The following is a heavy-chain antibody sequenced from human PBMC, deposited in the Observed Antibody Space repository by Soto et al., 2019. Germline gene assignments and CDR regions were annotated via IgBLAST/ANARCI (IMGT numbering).Heavy chain of an antibody. Sequence: QVQLVESGGGVVQPGRSLRLSCAASGFTFSSYAMHWVRQAPGKGLEWVAVISYDGSNKYYADSVKGRFNISRDNSKNTLYLQMNSLRAEDAAVYYCARDTAASPGYWGQGTLVTVSS. J-gene: IGHJ4*02. CDR1: GFTFSSYA. V-gene: IGHV3-30-3*01. CDR3: ARDTAASPGY. D-gene: IGHD5-18*01. CDR2: ISYDGSNK.